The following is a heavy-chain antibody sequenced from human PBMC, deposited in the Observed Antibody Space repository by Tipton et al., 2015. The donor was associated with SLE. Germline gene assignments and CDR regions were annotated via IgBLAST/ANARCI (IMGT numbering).Heavy chain of an antibody. CDR3: ARGRVDYIRGSYRPSSFDS. J-gene: IGHJ4*02. CDR1: GGSFSGYY. CDR2: INHSGST. Sequence: TLSLTCAVYGGSFSGYYWSWIRQSPGKGLEWIGDINHSGSTNYNPSLKSRVTISVDTSKNQFSLRLSSVTAADTAVYYCARGRVDYIRGSYRPSSFDSRGQGTQVTVSS. D-gene: IGHD3-16*02. V-gene: IGHV4-34*01.